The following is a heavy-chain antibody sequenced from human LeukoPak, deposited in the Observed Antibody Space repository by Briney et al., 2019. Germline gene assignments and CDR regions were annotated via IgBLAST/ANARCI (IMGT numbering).Heavy chain of an antibody. V-gene: IGHV3-7*03. CDR2: IKEDGSKK. D-gene: IGHD2-21*02. J-gene: IGHJ3*02. CDR3: ARDFSVETAQDVWVDVFDI. CDR1: GFTYNNYL. Sequence: GGALRLSCLVSGFTYNNYLLNWVRQARGRELEWVANIKEDGSKKNYVDSVKDRFTISRDNAKNSLYLQMNRLRAEDTAVYYCARDFSVETAQDVWVDVFDIWGQGTMVTVSS.